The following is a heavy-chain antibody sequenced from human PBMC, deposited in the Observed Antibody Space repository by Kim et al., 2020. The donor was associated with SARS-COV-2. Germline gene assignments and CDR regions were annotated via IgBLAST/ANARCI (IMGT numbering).Heavy chain of an antibody. CDR2: IKEDGRER. J-gene: IGHJ4*02. D-gene: IGHD1-1*01. V-gene: IGHV3-7*01. CDR1: GFTFSNHW. CDR3: ARGRDKRPSGFFDT. Sequence: GGSLRLSCYASGFTFSNHWMNWVRQAPGKRPEWVANIKEDGRERYYVDSVRSRFTISRDNADNSLYLQMNSLTVDDTAIYYCARGRDKRPSGFFDTWGQGILVTVSS.